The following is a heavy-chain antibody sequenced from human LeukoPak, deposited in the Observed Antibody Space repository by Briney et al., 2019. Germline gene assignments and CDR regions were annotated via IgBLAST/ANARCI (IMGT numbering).Heavy chain of an antibody. D-gene: IGHD2-2*01. Sequence: SETLSLTCTVSGGSISSGSYYWSWIRQPAGKGLEWIGRIYTSGSTNYNPSLKSRVTISVDTSKNQFSLKLSSVTAADTVVYYCARAYSGGGGNVVVPFKNYYYMDVWGKGTTVTVSS. CDR3: ARAYSGGGGNVVVPFKNYYYMDV. CDR2: IYTSGST. CDR1: GGSISSGSYY. J-gene: IGHJ6*03. V-gene: IGHV4-61*02.